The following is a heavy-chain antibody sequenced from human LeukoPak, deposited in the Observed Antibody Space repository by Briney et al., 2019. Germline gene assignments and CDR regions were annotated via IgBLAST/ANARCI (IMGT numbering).Heavy chain of an antibody. V-gene: IGHV1-58*01. CDR1: GFIFSSSA. CDR2: IVVASGST. D-gene: IGHD2-21*01. Sequence: SVKVSCKASGFIFSSSAVQWVRQARGQRLELIGWIVVASGSTNYAQKFQDRVIITRDMSTGTAYMDLSSLRSDDTAVYYCAADDQELLTWGQGTLVTVSS. CDR3: AADDQELLT. J-gene: IGHJ4*02.